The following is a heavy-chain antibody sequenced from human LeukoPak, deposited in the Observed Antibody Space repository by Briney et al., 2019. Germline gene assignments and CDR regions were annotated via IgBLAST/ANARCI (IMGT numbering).Heavy chain of an antibody. CDR2: INPNSGGT. V-gene: IGHV1-2*02. CDR1: GYTFTGYY. CDR3: ARDRLRLGYERTNWFDP. D-gene: IGHD2-15*01. Sequence: GASAKVSCKASGYTFTGYYMHWVRQAPGQGLEWMGWINPNSGGTNYAQKFQGRVTMTRDTSINTAYMELRSLRSDDTAVYSCARDRLRLGYERTNWFDPWGQGTLVTVSS. J-gene: IGHJ5*02.